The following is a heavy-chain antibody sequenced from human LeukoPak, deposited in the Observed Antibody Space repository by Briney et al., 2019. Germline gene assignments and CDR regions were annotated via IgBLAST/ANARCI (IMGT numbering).Heavy chain of an antibody. CDR1: GFTFSDYY. Sequence: PGGSLRLSCAASGFTFSDYYMSWIRQAPGKGLEWVSYISSSGSTIYYADSVKGRFTISRDNSKNTLYLQMNSLRAEDTAVYYCARARPSIVVAPPLYYWGQGTLVTVSS. V-gene: IGHV3-11*04. CDR2: ISSSGSTI. CDR3: ARARPSIVVAPPLYY. J-gene: IGHJ4*02. D-gene: IGHD3-22*01.